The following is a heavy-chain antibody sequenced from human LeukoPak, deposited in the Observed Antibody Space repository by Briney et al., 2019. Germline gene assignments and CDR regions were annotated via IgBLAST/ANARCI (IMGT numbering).Heavy chain of an antibody. CDR2: IKQGGSEK. D-gene: IGHD3-22*01. J-gene: IGHJ4*02. V-gene: IGHV3-7*01. Sequence: GGSLRLSCAASGIAFSSYWMTWVRQAPGKGLEWVANIKQGGSEKYYVDSVRGRFTISTENAHNSLYLQMNSLRAEDTAVYYCASQYDRSGYVSDYWGQGTLVTVSS. CDR1: GIAFSSYW. CDR3: ASQYDRSGYVSDY.